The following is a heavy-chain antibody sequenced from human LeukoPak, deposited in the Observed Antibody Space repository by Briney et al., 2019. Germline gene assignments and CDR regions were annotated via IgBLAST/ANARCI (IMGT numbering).Heavy chain of an antibody. CDR3: AKNTGGILRSLDY. J-gene: IGHJ4*02. CDR2: SFIHGDET. Sequence: GGSLRLSCAASGFTFSSYAMSWVRQAPGKGLEWVSGSFIHGDETYHAESVKGRFTTSRYNSKSTLYLQMNSLTADDTAGYYCAKNTGGILRSLDYWGQGTLVTVSS. CDR1: GFTFSSYA. D-gene: IGHD5/OR15-5a*01. V-gene: IGHV3-23*01.